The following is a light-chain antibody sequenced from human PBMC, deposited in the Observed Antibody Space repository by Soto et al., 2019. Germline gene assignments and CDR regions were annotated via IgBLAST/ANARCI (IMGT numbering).Light chain of an antibody. V-gene: IGKV3-20*01. CDR2: GVS. CDR1: QSLLHRNGYNY. J-gene: IGKJ5*01. Sequence: DIVTTQSPLSLPVTPGEPASISCRSIQSLLHRNGYNYLDWYQQKPGQAPRLLMYGVSSRATGTPDRFSGSASGTDFTLTISRLEPEDFAVYYCQQYGSSPRTFGQGTRLEIK. CDR3: QQYGSSPRT.